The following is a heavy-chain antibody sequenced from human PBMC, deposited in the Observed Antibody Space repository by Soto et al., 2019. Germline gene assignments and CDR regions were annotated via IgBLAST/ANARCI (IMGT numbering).Heavy chain of an antibody. V-gene: IGHV1-46*01. CDR2: INPSDGTT. CDR1: GYMFTSYF. D-gene: IGHD6-19*01. CDR3: ARDEDSSARPRAEFDY. J-gene: IGHJ4*02. Sequence: QGHLVQSGAEVKRPGASVRVSCESSGYMFTSYFIHWVRQAPGQGLEWVGVINPSDGTTTYAQKIQARITMTRDTSTTTVDMELSSLRSEDTAVYYCARDEDSSARPRAEFDYWGQGTLITVSS.